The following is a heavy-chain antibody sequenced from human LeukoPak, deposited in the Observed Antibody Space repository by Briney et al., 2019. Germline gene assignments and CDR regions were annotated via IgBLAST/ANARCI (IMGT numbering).Heavy chain of an antibody. CDR2: IYHSGST. CDR1: GGSISSSNW. J-gene: IGHJ4*02. V-gene: IGHV4-4*02. D-gene: IGHD2-21*01. Sequence: KPSETLSLTCAVSGGSISSSNWWSWVRQPPGKGLEWIGEIYHSGSTNYNPSLKSRVTISVDKSKNQFSLQLNSVTPEDTAVYYCARSSNGDTPRRTNPIDYWGQGTLVTVSS. CDR3: ARSSNGDTPRRTNPIDY.